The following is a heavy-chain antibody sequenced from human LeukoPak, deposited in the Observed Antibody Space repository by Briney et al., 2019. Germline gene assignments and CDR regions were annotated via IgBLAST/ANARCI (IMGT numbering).Heavy chain of an antibody. V-gene: IGHV3-23*01. CDR3: AKDYSSSLTNWFDP. CDR1: GFTFSSYA. Sequence: PGGSLRLSCAASGFTFSSYAMSWVRQAPGKGLEWVSGISGGGGSTYYADSVKGRFTISRDNSKNTLYLQMNSLRAEDTALYYCAKDYSSSLTNWFDPWGQGTLVTVSS. J-gene: IGHJ5*02. D-gene: IGHD6-6*01. CDR2: ISGGGGST.